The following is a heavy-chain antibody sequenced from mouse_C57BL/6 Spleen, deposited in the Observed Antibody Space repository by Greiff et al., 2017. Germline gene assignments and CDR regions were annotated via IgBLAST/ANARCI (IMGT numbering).Heavy chain of an antibody. V-gene: IGHV5-6*01. CDR2: ISSGGSYT. CDR1: GFTFSSYG. J-gene: IGHJ3*01. CDR3: ARQGNSAWFAY. Sequence: EVKLMESGGDLVKPGGSLKLSWAASGFTFSSYGMSWVRQTPDKRLEWVATISSGGSYTYYPDSVKGRFTISRDNAKNTLYLQMSSLKSEDTAMYYCARQGNSAWFAYWGQGTLVTVSA. D-gene: IGHD2-1*01.